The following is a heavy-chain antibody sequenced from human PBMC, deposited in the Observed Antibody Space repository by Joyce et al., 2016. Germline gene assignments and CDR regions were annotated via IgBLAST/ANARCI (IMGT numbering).Heavy chain of an antibody. V-gene: IGHV3-30-3*01. CDR3: ARGPWMSLHDGFDL. CDR1: RFNFHNYD. D-gene: IGHD5-12*01. J-gene: IGHJ3*01. CDR2: VSNDASSQ. Sequence: QEQMVESGGGVVQPGGSLRLSCAASRFNFHNYDVHWVRQAPGRGLEWVAVVSNDASSQYSADSVRGRFTLSRDNSRNTVSLQMNYLRPDDTGLYYCARGPWMSLHDGFDLWGQGTMVTVSS.